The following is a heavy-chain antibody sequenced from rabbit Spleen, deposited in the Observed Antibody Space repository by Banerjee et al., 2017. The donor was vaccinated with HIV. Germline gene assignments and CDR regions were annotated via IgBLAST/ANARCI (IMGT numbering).Heavy chain of an antibody. CDR3: ARDPFSRLVPGNL. J-gene: IGHJ4*01. CDR1: GIDFSSGYW. D-gene: IGHD4-1*01. V-gene: IGHV1S45*01. CDR2: IFTRGGDI. Sequence: QEQLEESGGDLVKPEGSLTLTCTASGIDFSSGYWMCWVRQAPGKGLEWIACIFTRGGDIHYANWAKGRFTVSKTSSTTVTLQMTSLTDADTATYFCARDPFSRLVPGNLWGQGTLVTVS.